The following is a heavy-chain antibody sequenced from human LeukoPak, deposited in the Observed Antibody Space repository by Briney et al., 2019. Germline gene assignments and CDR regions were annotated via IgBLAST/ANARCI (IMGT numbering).Heavy chain of an antibody. CDR2: IYYPGST. Sequence: SETLSLTCSVSGVSITSDYWSWIRQPPGKGLEWIGYIYYPGSTNYNPSLKSRVSISLDTSKNQFSLKLNSVTAADTAVYYCAGAAALTNWFDPWGQGTLVTVSS. D-gene: IGHD6-13*01. J-gene: IGHJ5*02. CDR1: GVSITSDY. V-gene: IGHV4-59*01. CDR3: AGAAALTNWFDP.